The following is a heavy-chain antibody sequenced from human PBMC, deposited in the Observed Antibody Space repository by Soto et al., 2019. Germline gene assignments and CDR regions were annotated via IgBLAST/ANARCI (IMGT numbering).Heavy chain of an antibody. CDR2: INVYNGNT. Sequence: ASVKVSCKTSGYTFTSYSISWVRQAPGQGLEWMGWINVYNGNTKYAQKLQGRVTMTTDTYTSTAYMELRSLRADDTAVYYCARGGAAAETYYYYSMDVWGQGTTVTVSS. CDR3: ARGGAAAETYYYYSMDV. D-gene: IGHD6-13*01. CDR1: GYTFTSYS. V-gene: IGHV1-18*01. J-gene: IGHJ6*02.